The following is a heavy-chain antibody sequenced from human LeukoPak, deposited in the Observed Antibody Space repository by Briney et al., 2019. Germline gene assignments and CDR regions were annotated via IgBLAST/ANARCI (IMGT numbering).Heavy chain of an antibody. J-gene: IGHJ4*02. CDR2: ISYDGSNK. Sequence: GGSLRLSCAASGFTFSSYGMHWVRQAPGKGLEWVAVISYDGSNKYYADSVKGRFTISRDNSKNTLYLQMNSLRAEDTAVYYCAKDGSDSSGWYQLDYWGQGTLVTVSS. CDR1: GFTFSSYG. D-gene: IGHD6-19*01. V-gene: IGHV3-30*18. CDR3: AKDGSDSSGWYQLDY.